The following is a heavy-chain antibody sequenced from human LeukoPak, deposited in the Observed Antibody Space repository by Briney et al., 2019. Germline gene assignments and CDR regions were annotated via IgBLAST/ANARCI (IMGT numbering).Heavy chain of an antibody. Sequence: SETLSLTCTVSGGSISSSSYYWGWIRQPPGKGLEWIGSIYYSGSTYYNPSLKSRVTISVDTSKNQFSLKLSSVTAADTAVYYCARHPGSYALRPEYYFDYWGQGTLVTVSS. CDR3: ARHPGSYALRPEYYFDY. D-gene: IGHD1-26*01. J-gene: IGHJ4*02. CDR2: IYYSGST. V-gene: IGHV4-39*01. CDR1: GGSISSSSYY.